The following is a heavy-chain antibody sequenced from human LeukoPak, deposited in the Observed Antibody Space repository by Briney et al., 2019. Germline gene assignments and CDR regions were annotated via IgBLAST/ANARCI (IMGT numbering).Heavy chain of an antibody. J-gene: IGHJ4*02. D-gene: IGHD3-22*01. CDR1: GFTFSSYA. CDR3: AISPLAYYQDSSGYYYYT. CDR2: ISSSSSYI. V-gene: IGHV3-21*01. Sequence: GGSLRLSCAASGFTFSSYAMSWVRQAPGKGLEWVSSISSSSSYIYYADSVKGRFTISRDNAKNSLYLQMNSLRAEDTAVYYCAISPLAYYQDSSGYYYYTWGQGTLVTVSS.